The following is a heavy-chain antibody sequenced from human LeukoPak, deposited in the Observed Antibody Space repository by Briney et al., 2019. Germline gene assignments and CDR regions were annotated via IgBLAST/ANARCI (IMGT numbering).Heavy chain of an antibody. J-gene: IGHJ4*02. Sequence: GGSLRLSCAASGFTFSNYRMSWVRQAPGKGLEWVANIKEDGSEKHYVDSVRGRFTISRDNAKNSLYLQMNSLRAEDTAVYYCAKVLTTMIVVVTRSFDYWGQGTLVTVSS. D-gene: IGHD3-22*01. CDR2: IKEDGSEK. CDR3: AKVLTTMIVVVTRSFDY. V-gene: IGHV3-7*03. CDR1: GFTFSNYR.